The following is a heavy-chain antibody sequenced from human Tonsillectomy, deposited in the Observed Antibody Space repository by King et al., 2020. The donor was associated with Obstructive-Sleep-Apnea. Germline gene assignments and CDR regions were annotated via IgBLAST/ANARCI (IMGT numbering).Heavy chain of an antibody. J-gene: IGHJ6*02. CDR3: ARDRDRDSVTTNHYYYYGMDV. CDR1: GFTFSSYS. Sequence: VQLVESGGGLVQPGGSLRLSCAASGFTFSSYSMNWVRQAPGKGLEWVSYISSSSSTMYYADSVKGRFTISRDNAKNSLYLQMNSLRAEDTAVYYCARDRDRDSVTTNHYYYYGMDVWGQGTTVTVSS. CDR2: ISSSSSTM. D-gene: IGHD4-11*01. V-gene: IGHV3-48*04.